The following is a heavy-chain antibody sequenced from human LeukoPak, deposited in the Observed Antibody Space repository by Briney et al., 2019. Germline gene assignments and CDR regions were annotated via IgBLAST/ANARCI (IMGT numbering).Heavy chain of an antibody. J-gene: IGHJ4*02. D-gene: IGHD3-10*01. V-gene: IGHV3-74*01. CDR2: IMSDGSST. Sequence: GGSLRLFCAASAFTISSYWMHWVRRAPGEGLVWVSRIMSDGSSTSNADSVKGRFTISRDNVKNTLYLQTNSRRAEDTAVYYCARDSAMVRGVILDYRGQGTLVTVSS. CDR3: ARDSAMVRGVILDY. CDR1: AFTISSYW.